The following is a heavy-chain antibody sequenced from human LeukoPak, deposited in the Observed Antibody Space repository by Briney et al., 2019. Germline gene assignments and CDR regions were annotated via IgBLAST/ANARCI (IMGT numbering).Heavy chain of an antibody. CDR1: GFTFSRFE. V-gene: IGHV3-48*03. Sequence: PGGSLRLSCVASGFTFSRFEMNWVCQAPGKGLEWISHISAGTYIAYAGSVKGRFTISRDNAKNSLYLQMNSLRAEDTAVYYCTREQDREAAVTVIGDSWGQGTLVTVSS. J-gene: IGHJ4*02. CDR2: ISAGTYI. CDR3: TREQDREAAVTVIGDS. D-gene: IGHD6-25*01.